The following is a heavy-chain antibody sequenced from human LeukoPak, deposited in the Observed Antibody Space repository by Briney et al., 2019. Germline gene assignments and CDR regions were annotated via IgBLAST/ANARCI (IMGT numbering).Heavy chain of an antibody. V-gene: IGHV3-23*01. CDR3: AKGMCSSSACFFDY. J-gene: IGHJ4*02. CDR2: IGSGGDT. Sequence: GGSLRLSCAASGFTFSNNPMYWVRQAPGKGLEWVPAIGSGGDTYYADSVKGRFTISKDNSKDTLCLQMSSLRAEDTAVYYCAKGMCSSSACFFDYWGQGTLVTVSS. D-gene: IGHD6-19*01. CDR1: GFTFSNNP.